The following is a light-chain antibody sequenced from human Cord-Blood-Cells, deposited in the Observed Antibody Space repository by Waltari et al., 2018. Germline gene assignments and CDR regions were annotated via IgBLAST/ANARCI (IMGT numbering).Light chain of an antibody. V-gene: IGLV3-21*03. CDR2: DDS. Sequence: SYVLTQPPSVSVAPGKTARITCGGNNIGRKSVHWYQQKPGQAPVLLVYDDSDRPPGIPARCAGSQSGNTATLTISRVEAGEEADYYCRVWDSSSDHPVFGGGTKLTVL. J-gene: IGLJ2*01. CDR3: RVWDSSSDHPV. CDR1: NIGRKS.